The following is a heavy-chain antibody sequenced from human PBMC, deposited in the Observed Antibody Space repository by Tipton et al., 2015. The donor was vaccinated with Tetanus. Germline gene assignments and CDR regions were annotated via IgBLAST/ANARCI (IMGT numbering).Heavy chain of an antibody. CDR2: IDPNSGGT. D-gene: IGHD3-22*01. Sequence: QLVQSGAEMKKPGASVKVSCKASGYTFTGYYIYWVRQAPGQGLEWMGWIDPNSGGTVYAQKFQGRVTMTRDTSISTVYMELRSLRFDDTAVHYCARDRGDYIYYGMDVWGPGTTVTVS. J-gene: IGHJ6*02. V-gene: IGHV1-2*02. CDR3: ARDRGDYIYYGMDV. CDR1: GYTFTGYY.